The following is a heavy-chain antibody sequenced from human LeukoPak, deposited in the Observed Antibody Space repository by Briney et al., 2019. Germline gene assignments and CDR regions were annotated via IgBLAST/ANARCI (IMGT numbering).Heavy chain of an antibody. D-gene: IGHD4-17*01. CDR3: ARDLMTAVTTWYFDY. V-gene: IGHV3-21*06. CDR1: GFPFSSYT. Sequence: GGSLRLSCAASGFPFSSYTMNWVRQAPGKGLEWVSSITNISTYTYYTDSMKGRITISRDNAKNSLYLQMNSLRAEDTAVYFCARDLMTAVTTWYFDYWGQGILVTVSS. CDR2: ITNISTYT. J-gene: IGHJ4*02.